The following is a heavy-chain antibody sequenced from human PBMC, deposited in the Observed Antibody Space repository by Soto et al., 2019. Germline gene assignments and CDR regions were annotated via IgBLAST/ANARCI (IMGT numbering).Heavy chain of an antibody. J-gene: IGHJ4*02. CDR1: GQNIKTNYW. Sequence: SETLSLTCLVSGQNIKTNYWWAWVRQSPGKGLEWIGEIYHSGSAIYTPSLKNRVTLSLDGSKNEFSLNVNSVTAADTAVYYCATRPPETTWFGVFDYWSQGTLVTVSS. D-gene: IGHD3-10*01. CDR3: ATRPPETTWFGVFDY. V-gene: IGHV4-4*02. CDR2: IYHSGSA.